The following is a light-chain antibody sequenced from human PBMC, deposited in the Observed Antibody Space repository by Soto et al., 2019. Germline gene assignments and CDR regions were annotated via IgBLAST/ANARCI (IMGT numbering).Light chain of an antibody. V-gene: IGKV1-5*03. CDR1: QSIGSW. J-gene: IGKJ2*01. CDR2: KAT. CDR3: QQYNDFQYT. Sequence: DIQMTQSPSTLSASVGDGVTITCRASQSIGSWLAWYQQKPGKAPKLLIYKATNLQSGVPSRFSGSGSGTDFSLTIIRLQPVYSATYFCQQYNDFQYTFGPGTKLEI.